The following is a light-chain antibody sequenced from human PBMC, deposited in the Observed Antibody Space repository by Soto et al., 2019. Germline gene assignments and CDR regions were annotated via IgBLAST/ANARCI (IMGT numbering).Light chain of an antibody. CDR2: DVS. CDR1: SSDVGGYNY. J-gene: IGLJ1*01. V-gene: IGLV2-11*01. CDR3: CSYAGSYTYV. Sequence: QSVLTQPRSVSGSPGQSVTISCTGTSSDVGGYNYVSWYQQHPGKVPKLMIYDVSKRPSGVPDRFSGSKSGNTASLTISGLQAEDEAHYYCCSYAGSYTYVFGAGTKVIV.